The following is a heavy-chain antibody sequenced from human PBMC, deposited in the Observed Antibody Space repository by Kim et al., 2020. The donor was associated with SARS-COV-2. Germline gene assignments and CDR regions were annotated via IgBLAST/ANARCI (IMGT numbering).Heavy chain of an antibody. D-gene: IGHD1-1*01. V-gene: IGHV3-21*01. J-gene: IGHJ4*02. Sequence: GGSPRLSCAASGFTFSSYSMNWVRQAPGKGLEWVSFISTSGSYRYYADSVEGRFSISRDNANNSVLLQMNSLRPEDTAVYYCVTDKRGYNGLFDNWRQGTLVTVSS. CDR3: VTDKRGYNGLFDN. CDR2: ISTSGSYR. CDR1: GFTFSSYS.